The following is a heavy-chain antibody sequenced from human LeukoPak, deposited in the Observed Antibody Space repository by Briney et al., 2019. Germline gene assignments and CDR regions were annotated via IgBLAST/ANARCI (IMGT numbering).Heavy chain of an antibody. V-gene: IGHV6-1*01. CDR3: AKQARNLSAKEGVVVTGGGNWFDP. Sequence: SQTLSLTCAISGDSVSSNSAAWNWIRQSPSRGLEWLGRTYYRSKWYNDYAVSVKSRITINPDTSKNQFSLQLNSVTPEDTAVYYCAKQARNLSAKEGVVVTGGGNWFDPRGQGTLVHVS. CDR2: TYYRSKWYN. CDR1: GDSVSSNSAA. J-gene: IGHJ5*02. D-gene: IGHD2-2*01.